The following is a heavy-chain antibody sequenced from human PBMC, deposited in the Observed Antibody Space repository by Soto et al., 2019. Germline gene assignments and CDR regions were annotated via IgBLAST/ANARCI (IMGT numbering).Heavy chain of an antibody. CDR2: MNPNSGNT. CDR3: ARPQGRVTRHYYYMDV. CDR1: GYTFTSYD. D-gene: IGHD2-21*02. J-gene: IGHJ6*03. V-gene: IGHV1-8*01. Sequence: QVQLVQSGAEVKKPGASVKVSCKASGYTFTSYDINWVRQATGQGLEWMGWMNPNSGNTGYAQKFQGRVTMPRNTSISTAYMELSSLRSEDTAVYYCARPQGRVTRHYYYMDVWGKGTTVTVSS.